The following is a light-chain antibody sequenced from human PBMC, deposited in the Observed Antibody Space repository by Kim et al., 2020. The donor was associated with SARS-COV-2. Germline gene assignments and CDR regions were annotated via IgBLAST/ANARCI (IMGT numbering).Light chain of an antibody. CDR3: QQYNSYPEN. CDR2: KAS. Sequence: SASTGERVTITCRASQSVGSSLAWYQQRPGKAPKLLSYKASNLETGVPSRFSGSGSATQFTLTISSLQPDDSATYYCQQYNSYPENFGQGTKLEI. J-gene: IGKJ2*01. CDR1: QSVGSS. V-gene: IGKV1-5*03.